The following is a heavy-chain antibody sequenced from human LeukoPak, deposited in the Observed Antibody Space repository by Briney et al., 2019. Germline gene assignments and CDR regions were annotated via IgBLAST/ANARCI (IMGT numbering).Heavy chain of an antibody. CDR1: GGSISGYY. J-gene: IGHJ3*02. D-gene: IGHD4-23*01. CDR2: IYYSGST. CDR3: ARAGYGGNSAPDAFDI. Sequence: PSETLSLTCTVSGGSISGYYWSWIRQPPGKGLEWIGYIYYSGSTNYNPSLKSRVTISVDTSKNQFSLKLSSVTAADTAVYYCARAGYGGNSAPDAFDIWGQGTMVTVSS. V-gene: IGHV4-59*01.